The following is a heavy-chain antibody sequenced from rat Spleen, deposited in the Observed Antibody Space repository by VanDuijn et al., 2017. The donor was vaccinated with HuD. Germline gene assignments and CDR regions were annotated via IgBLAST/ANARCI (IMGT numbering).Heavy chain of an antibody. CDR2: IWTGGIT. CDR3: TRDNNYYFDY. CDR1: GFSLTNHN. V-gene: IGHV2-30*01. Sequence: QVQLKESGPGLVQPSQTLSLTCTVSGFSLTNHNVHWVRQSTGKGLEWMGIIWTGGITDYNSALKSRLSISRDTSKSQVFLKMNSLQTEDTAIYYCTRDNNYYFDYWGQGASVTVSS. D-gene: IGHD1-10*01. J-gene: IGHJ4*01.